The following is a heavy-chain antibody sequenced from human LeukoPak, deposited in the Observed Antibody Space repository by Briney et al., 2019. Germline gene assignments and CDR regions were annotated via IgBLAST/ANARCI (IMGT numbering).Heavy chain of an antibody. CDR3: ARAWYYYGSGSYYNLDY. CDR2: INPSGGST. J-gene: IGHJ4*02. V-gene: IGHV1-46*01. Sequence: ASVKVSCKTSGYTFTYYYIHWVRQAPGQGLEWMGIINPSGGSTSYAQKFQGRVTLTRDMSTSTVYMELSSLRSEDTAVYYCARAWYYYGSGSYYNLDYWGQGTLVTVSS. D-gene: IGHD3-10*01. CDR1: GYTFTYYY.